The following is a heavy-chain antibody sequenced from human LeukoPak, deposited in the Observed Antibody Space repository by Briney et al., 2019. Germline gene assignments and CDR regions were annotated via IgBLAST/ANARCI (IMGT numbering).Heavy chain of an antibody. CDR3: AGCDSSGYYFDY. CDR2: IYYSGST. CDR1: GGSISSYY. Sequence: SETLSLTCTVSGGSISSYYWSWIRQPPGKGLEWIGYIYYSGSTNYNPSLKSRVTISVDTSKNQFSLKLSSVTAADTAVYYCAGCDSSGYYFDYWGQGTLVTVSS. D-gene: IGHD3-22*01. V-gene: IGHV4-59*01. J-gene: IGHJ4*02.